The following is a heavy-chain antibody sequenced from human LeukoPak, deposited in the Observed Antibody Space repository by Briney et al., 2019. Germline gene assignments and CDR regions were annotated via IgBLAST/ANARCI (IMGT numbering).Heavy chain of an antibody. D-gene: IGHD2-8*01. CDR1: GLTFTGYY. CDR2: INPNSGAT. V-gene: IGHV1-2*02. Sequence: ASVKVSCKASGLTFTGYYMHWVRQAPGQGLEWMGWINPNSGATNCAQNFQGRVTMTSDTSISTAYMELSRLRSDATAVYYCAREIRMVLNDYWGQGTLVTVSS. CDR3: AREIRMVLNDY. J-gene: IGHJ4*02.